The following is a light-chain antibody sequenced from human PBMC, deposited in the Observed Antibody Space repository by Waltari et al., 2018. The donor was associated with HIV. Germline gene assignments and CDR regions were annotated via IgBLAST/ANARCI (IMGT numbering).Light chain of an antibody. V-gene: IGKV3-11*01. Sequence: IVLTQSPGALSLSPGERASLSCRASQSISNYLAWYQQKPGQAPRLLIYDATTRATGVPARYSGSGSGTDFTLTITSLEREDIAIYYCQQRANWPLTFGGGTKVEIK. J-gene: IGKJ4*01. CDR3: QQRANWPLT. CDR1: QSISNY. CDR2: DAT.